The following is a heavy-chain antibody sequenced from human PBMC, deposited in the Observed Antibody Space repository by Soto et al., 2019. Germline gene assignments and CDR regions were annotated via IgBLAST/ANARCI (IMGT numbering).Heavy chain of an antibody. CDR1: GGSVSSGSYY. CDR2: IYYSGST. CDR3: ARIAAARTNFDY. V-gene: IGHV4-61*01. J-gene: IGHJ4*02. Sequence: SETLSLTCTVSGGSVSSGSYYWSWIRQPPGKGLEWIGYIYYSGSTNYNPSLKSRVTISVDKSKNQFSLKLSSVTAADTAVYYCARIAAARTNFDYWGQGTLVTVSS. D-gene: IGHD6-13*01.